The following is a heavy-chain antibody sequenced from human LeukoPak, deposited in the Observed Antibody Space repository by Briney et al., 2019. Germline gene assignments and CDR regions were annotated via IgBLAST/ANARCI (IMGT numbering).Heavy chain of an antibody. D-gene: IGHD3-22*01. V-gene: IGHV1-8*01. J-gene: IGHJ4*02. CDR1: GYIFTNYD. Sequence: GASAKVSCKASGYIFTNYDINWLRQASGQGLEWMGWMNPNTGNTGYAQKFRGRVTMTRNTSISTAYMELSSLRSEDTAMYYCAKVSRDNSGYSPFDNWGQGTLVTVSS. CDR2: MNPNTGNT. CDR3: AKVSRDNSGYSPFDN.